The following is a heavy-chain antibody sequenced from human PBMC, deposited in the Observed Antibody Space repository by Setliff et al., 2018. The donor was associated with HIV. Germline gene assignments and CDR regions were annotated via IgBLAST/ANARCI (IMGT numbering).Heavy chain of an antibody. V-gene: IGHV1-18*01. D-gene: IGHD3-3*01. CDR2: ISAYSGNT. Sequence: ASVKVSCKASGYTFTSYGISRVRQAPGQGLEWMGWISAYSGNTNYAQKLQGRVTMTTDTSTSTAYMELRSLRSDDTAVYYCARVAWYYSFWSGLGDAFDIWGQGTMVTVSS. CDR1: GYTFTSYG. J-gene: IGHJ3*02. CDR3: ARVAWYYSFWSGLGDAFDI.